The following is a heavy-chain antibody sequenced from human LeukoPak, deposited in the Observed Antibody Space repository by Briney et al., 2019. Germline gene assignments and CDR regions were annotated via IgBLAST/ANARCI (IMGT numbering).Heavy chain of an antibody. CDR3: ARAPSGPPYGDYVFLDY. V-gene: IGHV4-38-2*02. D-gene: IGHD4-17*01. J-gene: IGHJ4*02. CDR1: GYSISSGYY. CDR2: IYYSGST. Sequence: SETLSLTCTVSGYSISSGYYWGWIRQPPGKGLEWVGSIYYSGSTYSNPSLKSRVTISVDTSKNQFSLKLSSVTAADTAVYYCARAPSGPPYGDYVFLDYWGQGTLVTVSS.